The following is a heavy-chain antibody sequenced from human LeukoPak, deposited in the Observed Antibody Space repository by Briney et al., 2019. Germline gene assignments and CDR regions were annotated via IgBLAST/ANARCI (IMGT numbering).Heavy chain of an antibody. CDR1: GGSFSDYY. CDR3: ATVYGDYPFSY. J-gene: IGHJ4*02. D-gene: IGHD4-17*01. CDR2: MKHSGSN. Sequence: SEPVTLTCAVYGGSFSDYYWSCTRHPPGKAREWIGEMKHSGSNNYNTSRKSRVTISVDTSKNQFSLKLSSVTAADTAVYYCATVYGDYPFSYWGQGTLVTVSS. V-gene: IGHV4-34*01.